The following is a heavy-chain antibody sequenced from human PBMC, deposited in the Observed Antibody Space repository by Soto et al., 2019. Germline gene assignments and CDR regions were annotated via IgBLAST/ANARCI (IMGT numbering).Heavy chain of an antibody. J-gene: IGHJ2*01. CDR1: GFTFNTYG. Sequence: QVQLVESGGGVVQPGRSLGLSCAASGFTFNTYGMHWVRQAPGKGLEWVAAISYDGINKYYVDSVKGRFTISRDNSKNTLYVQMNSLRAEDTALYYCARSPPPTRGIHWYFDLWGRGILVTVSS. D-gene: IGHD1-26*01. CDR2: ISYDGINK. CDR3: ARSPPPTRGIHWYFDL. V-gene: IGHV3-30*03.